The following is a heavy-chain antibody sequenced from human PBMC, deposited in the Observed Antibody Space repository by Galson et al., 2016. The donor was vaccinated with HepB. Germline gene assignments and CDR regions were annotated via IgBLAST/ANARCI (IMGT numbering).Heavy chain of an antibody. V-gene: IGHV1-24*01. CDR1: GNTLTELF. D-gene: IGHD4-17*01. CDR3: AVSHGGYRTFDY. J-gene: IGHJ4*02. Sequence: SVKVSCKVSGNTLTELFMHWVRQAPKKGLEWMGGFDPEDGETIYAQKFQGRVTMTGDTSTDTAYMKLSSLRSEDTAVDYCAVSHGGYRTFDYWGQGTLVTVSS. CDR2: FDPEDGET.